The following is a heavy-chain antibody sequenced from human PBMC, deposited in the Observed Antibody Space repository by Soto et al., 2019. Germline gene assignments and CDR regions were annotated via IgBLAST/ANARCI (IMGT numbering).Heavy chain of an antibody. J-gene: IGHJ6*02. V-gene: IGHV4-61*01. D-gene: IGHD3-3*01. CDR1: GCSVSSESHY. CDR2: IYYTGST. CDR3: ARDQYDFRSGSYYYAMEV. Sequence: PXDSLSLTSTVSGCSVSSESHYWSLIRQTPGKGLEWIGYIYYTGSTNYNPSLKGRVTMSVDTSRDQVSLRLRSVTRADTAVYYCARDQYDFRSGSYYYAMEVWGQEPKVTSP.